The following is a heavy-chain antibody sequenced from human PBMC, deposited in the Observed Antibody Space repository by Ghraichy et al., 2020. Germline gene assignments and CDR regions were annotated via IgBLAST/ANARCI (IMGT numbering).Heavy chain of an antibody. V-gene: IGHV3-30-3*01. CDR2: ISNDGSNK. D-gene: IGHD3-16*01. J-gene: IGHJ4*02. CDR1: GITFSTYA. CDR3: ATNRVGPDQ. Sequence: GGSLRLSCTASGITFSTYAMHWVRQAPGKGLEWVAVISNDGSNKQYADSVKGRFTISRDDPKDTLFLQMNSLRPEDTAVYYCATNRVGPDQWGQGALVTVSS.